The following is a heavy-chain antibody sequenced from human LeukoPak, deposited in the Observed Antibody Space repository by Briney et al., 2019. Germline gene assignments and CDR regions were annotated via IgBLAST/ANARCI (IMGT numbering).Heavy chain of an antibody. J-gene: IGHJ4*02. D-gene: IGHD6-19*01. V-gene: IGHV1-18*01. Sequence: SVTVSFKSTGYTFTIYGFNWVRQPPGQGLAWMGLMNAYNGNTNDAQQLQSRVTMTTDTSTSTAYMELRSLRSDDTAVYYCARDVAYSSGWYLRLTHWGQGTLVTVSS. CDR1: GYTFTIYG. CDR2: MNAYNGNT. CDR3: ARDVAYSSGWYLRLTH.